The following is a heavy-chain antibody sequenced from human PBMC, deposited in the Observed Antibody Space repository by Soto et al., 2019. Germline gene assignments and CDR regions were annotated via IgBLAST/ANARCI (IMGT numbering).Heavy chain of an antibody. CDR2: IIPILGIA. CDR3: ARGSDSSGYIGGY. CDR1: GGTFSSYT. Sequence: QVQLVQSGAEVKKPGSSVKVSCKASGGTFSSYTISWVRQAPGQGLEWMGRIIPILGIANYAQKFQGRVTITADKSTSTAYMELSSLRSEDTAVYYCARGSDSSGYIGGYWGQGTLVTVSS. J-gene: IGHJ4*02. V-gene: IGHV1-69*02. D-gene: IGHD3-22*01.